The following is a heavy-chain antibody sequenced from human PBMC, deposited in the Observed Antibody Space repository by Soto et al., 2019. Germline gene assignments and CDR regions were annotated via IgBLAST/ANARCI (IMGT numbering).Heavy chain of an antibody. Sequence: EVQLVESGGGLIQPGGSLRLSCAASGFTVSNNYMTWVRQAPGKGLEWVSAIYSGGSTYYEDSVKGRFTISRDNSKNTLYLQMNSLRAEDTAVYYCAKARSAAAGLFDYWGQGTLVTVSS. V-gene: IGHV3-53*01. CDR1: GFTVSNNY. CDR3: AKARSAAAGLFDY. D-gene: IGHD6-13*01. CDR2: IYSGGST. J-gene: IGHJ4*02.